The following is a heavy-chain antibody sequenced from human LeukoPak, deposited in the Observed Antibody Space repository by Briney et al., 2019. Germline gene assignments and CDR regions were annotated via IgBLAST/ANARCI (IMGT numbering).Heavy chain of an antibody. V-gene: IGHV3-7*01. D-gene: IGHD3-16*02. CDR1: GFTFSSYW. CDR2: IKQDGSEK. J-gene: IGHJ4*02. Sequence: PGGSLRLSCAASGFTFSSYWMSWVRQAPGKGLEWVANIKQDGSEKYYVDSVKGRFTISRDNAKNSLYLQMNSLRAEDTAVYYCASVGKNFMITFGGVITYGYYFDYWGQGTLVTVSS. CDR3: ASVGKNFMITFGGVITYGYYFDY.